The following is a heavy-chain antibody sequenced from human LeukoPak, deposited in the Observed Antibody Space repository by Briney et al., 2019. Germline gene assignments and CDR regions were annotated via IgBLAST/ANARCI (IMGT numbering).Heavy chain of an antibody. CDR3: ARDGEITMVRGVMEAEYFQH. J-gene: IGHJ1*01. Sequence: ASVKVSCKASGGTFSSYAMHWVRQAPGQRLEWMGWINAGNGNTKYSQKFRGRVTITRDTSASTAYMELSSLRSEDTAVYYCARDGEITMVRGVMEAEYFQHWGQGTLVTVSS. D-gene: IGHD3-10*01. V-gene: IGHV1-3*01. CDR2: INAGNGNT. CDR1: GGTFSSYA.